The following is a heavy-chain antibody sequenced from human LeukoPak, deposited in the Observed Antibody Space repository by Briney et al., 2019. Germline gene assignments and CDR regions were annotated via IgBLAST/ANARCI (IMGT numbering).Heavy chain of an antibody. D-gene: IGHD6-13*01. Sequence: ASVKVSCKASGYTFTGYYIHWVRQAPGQGLEWMGWINPNSGGTNYAQKFQGRVTMTRDTSISTAYMELSRPRSDDTAVYYCARDGSSSWYLGFNWFDPWGQGTLVTVSS. CDR3: ARDGSSSWYLGFNWFDP. J-gene: IGHJ5*02. V-gene: IGHV1-2*02. CDR2: INPNSGGT. CDR1: GYTFTGYY.